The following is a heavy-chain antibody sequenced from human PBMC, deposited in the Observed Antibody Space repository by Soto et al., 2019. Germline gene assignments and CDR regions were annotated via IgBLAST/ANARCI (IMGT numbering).Heavy chain of an antibody. CDR2: VWYDGTTK. CDR1: GSTFSNYG. CDR3: ATVANYYRSVL. Sequence: QVQLVESGGGVVQPGTSLRLSCAASGSTFSNYGMHWVRQAPGKGLEWVAVVWYDGTTKFYPDSVKGRFTISRDNSDISLYLPMICMRVEDTAGYSCATVANYYRSVLWGQRTLVTVPS. J-gene: IGHJ4*02. D-gene: IGHD3-10*01. V-gene: IGHV3-33*01.